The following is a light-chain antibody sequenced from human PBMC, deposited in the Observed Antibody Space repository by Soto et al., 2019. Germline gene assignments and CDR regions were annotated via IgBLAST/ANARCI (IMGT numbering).Light chain of an antibody. CDR3: QQYNSYSGWT. CDR1: QSISSW. Sequence: DIQMTQSPSTLSASVGDRVTITCRASQSISSWLAWYQQEPGKAPKLLIYKASSLESGVPSRFSGSGSGTEFTLTISSLQPDDFATYYCQQYNSYSGWTFGQGTKVEIK. J-gene: IGKJ1*01. V-gene: IGKV1-5*03. CDR2: KAS.